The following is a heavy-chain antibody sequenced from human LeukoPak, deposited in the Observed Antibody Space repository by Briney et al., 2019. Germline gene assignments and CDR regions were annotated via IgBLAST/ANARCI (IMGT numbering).Heavy chain of an antibody. Sequence: GGSLRLSCAASGFTFSSYAMHWVRQAPGKGLEWVAVISYDGSNKYYADSVQGRFTISRDNSKNTLYLQMNSLRAEDTAVYYCARDPDYDAFDIWGQGTMVTVSS. CDR2: ISYDGSNK. CDR1: GFTFSSYA. D-gene: IGHD5-12*01. J-gene: IGHJ3*02. CDR3: ARDPDYDAFDI. V-gene: IGHV3-30*04.